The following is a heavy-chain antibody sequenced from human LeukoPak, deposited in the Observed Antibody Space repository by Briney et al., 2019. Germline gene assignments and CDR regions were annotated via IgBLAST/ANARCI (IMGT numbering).Heavy chain of an antibody. Sequence: PSETLSLTCAVYGGSFIGYYRTWIRQPPGKGLEWIGEINHSGSTNYNPSLKSRVTISVDTSKNQFSLKLSSVTAADTAVYYCARSRITGGSPLSDWGQGTPVTVSS. V-gene: IGHV4-34*01. CDR2: INHSGST. CDR3: ARSRITGGSPLSD. CDR1: GGSFIGYY. D-gene: IGHD1-20*01. J-gene: IGHJ4*02.